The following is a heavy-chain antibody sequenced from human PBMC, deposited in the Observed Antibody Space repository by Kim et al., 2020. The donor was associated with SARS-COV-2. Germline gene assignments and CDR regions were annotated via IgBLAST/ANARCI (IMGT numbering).Heavy chain of an antibody. J-gene: IGHJ6*02. CDR3: AKGRGNIVVGAVYYYYGLDV. CDR2: ISGSGGST. CDR1: GFTFSSYA. V-gene: IGHV3-23*01. D-gene: IGHD2-21*01. Sequence: GGSLRLSCAASGFTFSSYAMSWVRQAPGKGLEWVSSISGSGGSTYYADSVKGRFTISRDNSKNTLYLQMNSLRAEDTAVYYCAKGRGNIVVGAVYYYYGLDVWGQGTTVTVSS.